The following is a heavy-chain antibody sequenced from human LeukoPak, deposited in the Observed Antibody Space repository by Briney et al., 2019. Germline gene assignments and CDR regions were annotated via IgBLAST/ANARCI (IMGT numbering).Heavy chain of an antibody. CDR2: ISSSSSYI. CDR3: ARDLEVPAAPVDY. Sequence: GGSLRLSCAASGFTFSSYSMNWVRQAPGKGLEWVSSISSSSSYIYYADSVKGRFTISRDNAKNSLYLQMNSLRAEDTAVYYCARDLEVPAAPVDYWGQGTLVTVSS. D-gene: IGHD2-2*01. J-gene: IGHJ4*02. CDR1: GFTFSSYS. V-gene: IGHV3-21*01.